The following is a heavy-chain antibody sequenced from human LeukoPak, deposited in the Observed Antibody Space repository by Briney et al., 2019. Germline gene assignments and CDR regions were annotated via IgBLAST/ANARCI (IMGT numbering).Heavy chain of an antibody. Sequence: GASVKVSCKASGYTFTSYGISWVRQAPGQGLEWMGWISAYNGNTNYAQKLQARVTMTTDTSTSTAYMELRSLRSDDTAVYYCARHAVGWFGELSQYYFDYWGQGTLVTVSS. CDR3: ARHAVGWFGELSQYYFDY. CDR1: GYTFTSYG. J-gene: IGHJ4*02. CDR2: ISAYNGNT. D-gene: IGHD3-10*01. V-gene: IGHV1-18*01.